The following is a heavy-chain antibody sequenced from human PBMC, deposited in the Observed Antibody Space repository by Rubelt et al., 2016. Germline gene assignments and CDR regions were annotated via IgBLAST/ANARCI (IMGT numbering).Heavy chain of an antibody. CDR3: VRDLSNKRLIREFDP. D-gene: IGHD3-16*02. Sequence: QLQLQESGPGLVKPSESLSLTCTVSGGSISSSSYYWGWIRQPPGKGLEWIGSIYYSGSTYYNPSLKSRVTISVDTSKNQLSLKLSSVTAADTAVYYCVRDLSNKRLIREFDPWGQGTLVTVSS. CDR2: IYYSGST. V-gene: IGHV4-39*01. CDR1: GGSISSSSYY. J-gene: IGHJ5*02.